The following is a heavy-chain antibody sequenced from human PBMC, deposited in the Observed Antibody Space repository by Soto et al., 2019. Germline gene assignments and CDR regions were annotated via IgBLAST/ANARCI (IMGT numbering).Heavy chain of an antibody. Sequence: GGSLRLSCAASGFTFSSYAMSWVRQAPGKGLEWVSAISGSGGSTYYADTVKGRFTISRDNSKKTLYLQMNSMRAEDTAVYYCARGEYYDISPIDYWGQGTLVTVSS. J-gene: IGHJ4*02. CDR1: GFTFSSYA. CDR3: ARGEYYDISPIDY. V-gene: IGHV3-23*01. D-gene: IGHD3-9*01. CDR2: ISGSGGST.